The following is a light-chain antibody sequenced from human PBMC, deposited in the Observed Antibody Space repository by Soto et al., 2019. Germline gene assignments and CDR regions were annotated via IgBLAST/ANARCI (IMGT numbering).Light chain of an antibody. CDR1: QDISNY. CDR2: VAS. V-gene: IGKV1-17*03. CDR3: LQYNTYPWT. Sequence: DVRMTQSPSAMSASLGDRVTITCLASQDISNYLACFQQKPGKVPKRLIYVASTLQSGVPSRFSGSGSGTDFTLTISSLQPEDFATYYCLQYNTYPWTFGQGTKVDIK. J-gene: IGKJ1*01.